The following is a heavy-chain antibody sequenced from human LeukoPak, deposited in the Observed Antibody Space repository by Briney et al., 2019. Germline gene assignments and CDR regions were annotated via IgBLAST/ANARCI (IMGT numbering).Heavy chain of an antibody. J-gene: IGHJ6*02. D-gene: IGHD2-21*01. Sequence: GASVTVSCMTSGYTFAAYYIHWVRQAPGQGLEWIGWVNHNGGGTNYAQKFKDRLTMTRDTSISTAYMELSSLESDDTAVYFCAREGVGGAYAMDVWGQGTTVTVSS. CDR1: GYTFAAYY. CDR3: AREGVGGAYAMDV. CDR2: VNHNGGGT. V-gene: IGHV1-2*02.